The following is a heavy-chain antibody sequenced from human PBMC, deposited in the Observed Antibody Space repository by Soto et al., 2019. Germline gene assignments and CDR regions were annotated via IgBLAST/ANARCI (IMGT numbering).Heavy chain of an antibody. Sequence: SVQVSCKGSGGTFRSYAISSVRQAPGQGLEGMGGIIPIFGTSNYARKFQGRVTNNPDESTHAAYVALSSLTSEHTAVYYCARDRELEPFDIWGQGTMVTVSS. CDR2: IIPIFGTS. CDR1: GGTFRSYA. V-gene: IGHV1-69*13. CDR3: ARDRELEPFDI. D-gene: IGHD1-26*01. J-gene: IGHJ3*02.